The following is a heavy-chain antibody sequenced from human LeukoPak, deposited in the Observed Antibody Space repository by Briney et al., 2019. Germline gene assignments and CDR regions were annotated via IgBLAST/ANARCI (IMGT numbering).Heavy chain of an antibody. CDR3: ARGYGSGSYLY. Sequence: PGGSLRLSCAASGFTLSSYSMNWVRQAPGKGLEWVSGINWNGGRTGYADSVKGRFTISRDNAKNSLYLQMNSLRAEDTALYYCARGYGSGSYLYWGQGTLVSVSS. CDR2: INWNGGRT. J-gene: IGHJ4*02. D-gene: IGHD3-10*01. V-gene: IGHV3-20*04. CDR1: GFTLSSYS.